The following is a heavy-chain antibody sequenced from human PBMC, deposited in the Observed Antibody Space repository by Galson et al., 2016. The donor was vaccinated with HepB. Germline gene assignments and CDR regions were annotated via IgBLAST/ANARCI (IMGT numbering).Heavy chain of an antibody. D-gene: IGHD4-23*01. CDR3: TRGVTPGD. CDR2: IKQDGSEK. Sequence: LRLSCAASGFILSDYYMDWVRQAPGKGLEWVANIKQDGSEKNYVDSVKGRFTISRDNMKNSLFLQMHSLRADDTAMYYCTRGVTPGDWGQGTLVAVSS. J-gene: IGHJ4*02. V-gene: IGHV3-7*03. CDR1: GFILSDYY.